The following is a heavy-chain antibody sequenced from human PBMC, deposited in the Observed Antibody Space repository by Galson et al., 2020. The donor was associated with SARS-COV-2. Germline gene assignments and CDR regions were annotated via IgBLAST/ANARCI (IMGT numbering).Heavy chain of an antibody. CDR2: MSNDGINE. J-gene: IGHJ4*02. V-gene: IGHV3-30-3*01. Sequence: GGSLRLSCAGSGFTFNSYSLHWVRQAPGKGLEWVAVMSNDGINEYYADSVKGRFTISRDNSKNTLYLQMNSLRTEDTAVYFCARDPYSSSSFADYWGQGTLVTVSS. CDR1: GFTFNSYS. CDR3: ARDPYSSSSFADY. D-gene: IGHD6-6*01.